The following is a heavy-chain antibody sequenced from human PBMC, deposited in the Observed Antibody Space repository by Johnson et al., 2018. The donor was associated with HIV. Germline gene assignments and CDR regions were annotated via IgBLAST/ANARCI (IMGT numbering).Heavy chain of an antibody. V-gene: IGHV3-15*02. J-gene: IGHJ3*02. CDR2: IKTKTDGDTT. CDR1: GFTFSNAW. Sequence: EVQVVESGGTLVKPGGSLRLSCATSGFTFSNAWMTWVRQAPGKGLEWVGRIKTKTDGDTTDYAAPVRGRFSISRDDSQSTVYLQMNSLKTEDTAVYYCTTAPYSDYVWGTYRHDAFEIWGQGTMVTVSS. CDR3: TTAPYSDYVWGTYRHDAFEI. D-gene: IGHD3-16*02.